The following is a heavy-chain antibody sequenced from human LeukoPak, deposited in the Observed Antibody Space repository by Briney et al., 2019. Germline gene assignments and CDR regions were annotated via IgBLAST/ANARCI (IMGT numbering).Heavy chain of an antibody. D-gene: IGHD3-22*01. CDR1: GDSVSSNSAA. V-gene: IGHV6-1*01. CDR3: AREDTTGYYSAFDY. CDR2: TYYRSRWYN. J-gene: IGHJ4*02. Sequence: SQTLSLTCAIPGDSVSSNSAAWNWIRQSPSRGLEWLGRTYYRSRWYNDYVVSVRSRITINPDTAKNQFSLHLNSVTPEDTAVYYCAREDTTGYYSAFDYWGQGTLVTVSS.